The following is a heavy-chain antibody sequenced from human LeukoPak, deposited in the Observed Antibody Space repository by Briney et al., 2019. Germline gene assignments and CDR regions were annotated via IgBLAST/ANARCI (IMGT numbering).Heavy chain of an antibody. CDR2: NSAYNGNT. V-gene: IGHV1-18*01. CDR1: GYTFSHYG. Sequence: ASVKVSCKASGYTFSHYGINWVRQAPGQGLEWMGWNSAYNGNTNYAQNLQGRVTITADTSTSIAYMELRSLRPDDTAVYYCVRDGGGLYYYYYMDVWGTGTTVTVSS. J-gene: IGHJ6*03. CDR3: VRDGGGLYYYYYMDV. D-gene: IGHD3-16*01.